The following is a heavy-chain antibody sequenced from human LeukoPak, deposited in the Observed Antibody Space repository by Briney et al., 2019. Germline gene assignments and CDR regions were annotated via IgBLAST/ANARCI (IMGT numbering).Heavy chain of an antibody. CDR2: IYPGYSDA. CDR3: ARQGGWHENFDY. Sequence: ESLKISCKISGYTLTNNWIGWVRQVPGKGLEWMGLIYPGYSDAKYSPSFQGQVTLSVDASISTAYLQLTGLRASDTAMYYCARQGGWHENFDYWGQGTLVTVSS. D-gene: IGHD6-19*01. J-gene: IGHJ4*02. V-gene: IGHV5-51*01. CDR1: GYTLTNNW.